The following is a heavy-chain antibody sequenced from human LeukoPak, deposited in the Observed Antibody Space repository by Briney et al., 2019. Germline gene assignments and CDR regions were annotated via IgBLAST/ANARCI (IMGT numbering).Heavy chain of an antibody. CDR3: ARYVDTAMATGAFDI. CDR1: GYSFTSYW. D-gene: IGHD5-18*01. CDR2: IYPGDSDT. J-gene: IGHJ3*02. V-gene: IGHV5-51*01. Sequence: GASVKVSCKASGYSFTSYWIGWVRQMPGKGLEWMGIIYPGDSDTRYSPSFQGQVTISADKSISTAYLQWSSLKASDTAMYYCARYVDTAMATGAFDIWGQGTMVTVSS.